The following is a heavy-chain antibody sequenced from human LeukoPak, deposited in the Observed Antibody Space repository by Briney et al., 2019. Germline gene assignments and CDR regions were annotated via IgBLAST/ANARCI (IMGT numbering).Heavy chain of an antibody. CDR2: IYHSGST. CDR1: GGSISSGGYS. D-gene: IGHD3-10*01. Sequence: SQTLSLTCAVSGGSISSGGYSWSWIRQPPGKGLEWIGYIYHSGSTYYNPSLKSRVTIPVDRSKNQFSLKLSSVTAADTAVYYCVRVGVNDGSGSYYFDYWGQGTLVTVSS. J-gene: IGHJ4*02. V-gene: IGHV4-30-2*01. CDR3: VRVGVNDGSGSYYFDY.